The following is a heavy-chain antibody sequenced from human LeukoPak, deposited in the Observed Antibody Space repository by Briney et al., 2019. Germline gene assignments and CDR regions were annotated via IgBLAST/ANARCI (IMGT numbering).Heavy chain of an antibody. J-gene: IGHJ6*02. D-gene: IGHD2-15*01. CDR3: ARAEVGYCSGGSCSPDYYGMDV. Sequence: GGSLRLSCAASGFTVSSNYMSWVRQAPGKGLEWVSVIYSGGSTYYADSVKGRFTISRDNSKNTLYLQMNSLRAEDTAAYYCARAEVGYCSGGSCSPDYYGMDVWGQGTTVTVSS. CDR1: GFTVSSNY. V-gene: IGHV3-66*01. CDR2: IYSGGST.